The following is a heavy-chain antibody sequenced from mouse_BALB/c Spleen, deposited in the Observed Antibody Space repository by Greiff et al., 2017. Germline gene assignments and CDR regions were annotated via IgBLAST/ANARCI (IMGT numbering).Heavy chain of an antibody. V-gene: IGHV2-9-2*01. Sequence: VMLVESGPGLVAPSQSLSITCTVSGFSLTSYDISWIRQPPGKGLEWLGVIWTGGGTNYNSAFMSRLSISKDNSKSQVFLKMNSLQTDDTAIYYCVRDGGSAWFAYWGQGTLVTVSA. CDR3: VRDGGSAWFAY. CDR2: IWTGGGT. J-gene: IGHJ3*01. CDR1: GFSLTSYD. D-gene: IGHD1-1*02.